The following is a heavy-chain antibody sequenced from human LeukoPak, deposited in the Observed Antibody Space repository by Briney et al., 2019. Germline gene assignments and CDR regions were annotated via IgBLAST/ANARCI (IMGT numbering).Heavy chain of an antibody. CDR3: ARGASGQQLVSGDY. V-gene: IGHV1-2*02. D-gene: IGHD6-13*01. Sequence: ASVKVSFKASGYTFTGYYMHWVRQAPGQGLEWMGWINPNSGGTNYAQKFQGRVTMTRDTSTSTAYMELSRLRSDDTAVYYCARGASGQQLVSGDYWGQGTLVTVSS. J-gene: IGHJ4*02. CDR1: GYTFTGYY. CDR2: INPNSGGT.